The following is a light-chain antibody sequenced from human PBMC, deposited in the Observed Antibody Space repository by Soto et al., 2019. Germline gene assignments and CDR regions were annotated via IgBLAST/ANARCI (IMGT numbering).Light chain of an antibody. CDR2: EAS. Sequence: EIVLTQSPATLSFSPGERATLSCRASQSVSSYLAWYQQKPGQAPRLLIYEASNRATGIPARFSGSGSGTDFTLTISSLEPEDFAVYYCQQRSNWHLTFGGGTKVEIK. V-gene: IGKV3-11*01. CDR3: QQRSNWHLT. J-gene: IGKJ4*01. CDR1: QSVSSY.